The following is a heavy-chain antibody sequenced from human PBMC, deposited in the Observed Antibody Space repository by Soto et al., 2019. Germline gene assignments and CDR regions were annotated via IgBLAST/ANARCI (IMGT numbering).Heavy chain of an antibody. D-gene: IGHD1-26*01. V-gene: IGHV3-15*07. CDR1: GFTFSNAW. J-gene: IGHJ6*02. Sequence: GGSLSLSCAASGFTFSNAWMNWVRQAPGKGLEWVGRIKSKTDGGTTDYAALVKGRFTISRDYSKNTLYLQMNSLKTEDTAVYYCTEGSGSYGSGVYYYYYGMDVWGQGTTVTVSS. CDR2: IKSKTDGGTT. CDR3: TEGSGSYGSGVYYYYYGMDV.